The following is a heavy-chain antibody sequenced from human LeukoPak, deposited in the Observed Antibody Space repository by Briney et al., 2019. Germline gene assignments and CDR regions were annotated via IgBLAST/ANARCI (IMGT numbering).Heavy chain of an antibody. CDR2: IYTSGST. Sequence: SETLSLTCTVSGGSISSYYWSWIWQPAGKGLEWIGRIYTSGSTNYNPSLKSRVTMSVDTSKNQFSLKLSSVTAADTAVYYCAREANYCSGGSCYSVMVDYWGQGTLVTVSS. CDR3: AREANYCSGGSCYSVMVDY. V-gene: IGHV4-4*07. CDR1: GGSISSYY. D-gene: IGHD2-15*01. J-gene: IGHJ4*02.